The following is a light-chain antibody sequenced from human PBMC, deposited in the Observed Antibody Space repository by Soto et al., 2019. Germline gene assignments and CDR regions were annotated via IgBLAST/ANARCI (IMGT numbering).Light chain of an antibody. Sequence: QCVLTQPASVSGSPGQSISISCTGTTSDVGRYNYVSWYQQHPGEAPKLMIYDVSYRPSWVSNRFSGSKSGITASLTISGLQAEDEADYYCNSFTTSSTYVFGTGTKVTVL. CDR3: NSFTTSSTYV. CDR2: DVS. V-gene: IGLV2-14*03. J-gene: IGLJ1*01. CDR1: TSDVGRYNY.